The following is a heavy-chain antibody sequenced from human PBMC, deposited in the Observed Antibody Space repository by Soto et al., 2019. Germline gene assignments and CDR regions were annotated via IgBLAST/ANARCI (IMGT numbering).Heavy chain of an antibody. Sequence: QVQLVQSGAEVKRPGASVTVSCKASGYTFTTYYMHWVRQAPGQGLEWVGIINPNGGSTTYAQKFQGRVTMTRDTSTSTVYLELSRLRSEDTAVYYCARAGYCSGGTCFHGNCDYWGQGTLVTVSA. V-gene: IGHV1-46*01. CDR2: INPNGGST. CDR3: ARAGYCSGGTCFHGNCDY. J-gene: IGHJ4*02. CDR1: GYTFTTYY. D-gene: IGHD2-15*01.